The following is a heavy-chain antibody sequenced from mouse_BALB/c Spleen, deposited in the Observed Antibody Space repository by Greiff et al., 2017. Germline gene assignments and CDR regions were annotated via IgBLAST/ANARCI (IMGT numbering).Heavy chain of an antibody. J-gene: IGHJ3*01. CDR2: IDPANGNT. D-gene: IGHD2-3*01. CDR1: GFNIKDTY. Sequence: EVQLVESGAELVKPGASVKLSCTASGFNIKDTYMHWVKQRPEQGLEWIGRIDPANGNTIYDPKFQGKASITADTSSNTAYLQLSSLTSEDTAVYYCARYGLLRPAYWGQGTLVTVSA. CDR3: ARYGLLRPAY. V-gene: IGHV14-3*02.